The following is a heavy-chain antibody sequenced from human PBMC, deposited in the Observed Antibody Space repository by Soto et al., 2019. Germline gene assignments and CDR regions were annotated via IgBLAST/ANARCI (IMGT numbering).Heavy chain of an antibody. J-gene: IGHJ4*02. CDR3: AKDRDSNYVRVYYFDY. D-gene: IGHD4-4*01. CDR2: ISGSGGST. CDR1: GFTFSSYA. Sequence: GGSLRLSCAASGFTFSSYAMSGVRQAPGKGLEWVSAISGSGGSTYYADSVKGRFTISRDNSKNTLYLQMNSLRAEDTAVYYCAKDRDSNYVRVYYFDYWGQGTLVTVSS. V-gene: IGHV3-23*01.